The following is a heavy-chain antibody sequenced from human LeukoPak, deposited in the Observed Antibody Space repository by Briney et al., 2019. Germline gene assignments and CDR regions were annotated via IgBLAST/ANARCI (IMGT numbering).Heavy chain of an antibody. D-gene: IGHD3-3*01. CDR3: ARTYYDFWSGYRPPFDP. V-gene: IGHV4-30-4*01. CDR1: GGSISSGDYY. Sequence: SQTLSLTCTVSGGSISSGDYYWSWIRQPPGKGLEWIGYIYYSGSTYYNPSLKSRVTISVDTSKNQFSLKLSSVIAADTAVYYCARTYYDFWSGYRPPFDPWGQGTLVTVSS. J-gene: IGHJ5*02. CDR2: IYYSGST.